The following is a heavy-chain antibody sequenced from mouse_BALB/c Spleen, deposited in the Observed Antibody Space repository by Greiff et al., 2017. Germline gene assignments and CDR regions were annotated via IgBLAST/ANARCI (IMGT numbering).Heavy chain of an antibody. V-gene: IGHV14-4*02. D-gene: IGHD1-1*01. CDR2: IDPENGDT. J-gene: IGHJ4*01. Sequence: EVQLQQSGAELVRSGASVKLSCTASGFNIKDYYMHWVKQRPEQGLEWIGWIDPENGDTEYAPKFQGKATMTADTSSNTAYLQLSSLTSEDTAVYYCNAYITTVVATLYYAMDYWGQGTSVTVSS. CDR1: GFNIKDYY. CDR3: NAYITTVVATLYYAMDY.